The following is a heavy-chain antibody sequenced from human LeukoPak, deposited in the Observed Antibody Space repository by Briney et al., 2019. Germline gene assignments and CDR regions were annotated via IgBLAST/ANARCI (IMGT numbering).Heavy chain of an antibody. Sequence: GGSLRLSCAASGFTFRSYVMTWVRQAPGKGLEWVPSITDSGTSTYYADSVKGRFTISRDNSKNTLYLQMNSLRAEDTAVYYCAKQVCGADCYYYYGMDVWGQGTTVTVSS. CDR3: AKQVCGADCYYYYGMDV. CDR1: GFTFRSYV. D-gene: IGHD2-21*02. V-gene: IGHV3-23*01. CDR2: ITDSGTST. J-gene: IGHJ6*02.